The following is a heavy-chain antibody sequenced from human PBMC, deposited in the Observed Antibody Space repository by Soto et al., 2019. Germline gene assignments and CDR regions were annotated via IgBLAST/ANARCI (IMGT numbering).Heavy chain of an antibody. CDR3: ARDAARGYSGYEKRGFDY. CDR2: IYYSGST. D-gene: IGHD5-12*01. Sequence: QVQLQESGPGLVKPSQTLSLTCTVSGGSISSGGYYWSWIRQHPGKGLEWIVYIYYSGSTYYNPSLKRRVTISVDTSKSQFSLKLSSVTAADTAVYYCARDAARGYSGYEKRGFDYWGQGTLVTVSS. J-gene: IGHJ4*02. CDR1: GGSISSGGYY. V-gene: IGHV4-31*03.